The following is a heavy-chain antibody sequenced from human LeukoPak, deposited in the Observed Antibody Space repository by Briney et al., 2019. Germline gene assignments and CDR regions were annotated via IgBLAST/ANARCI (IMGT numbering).Heavy chain of an antibody. J-gene: IGHJ4*02. CDR1: GFTFSDYY. V-gene: IGHV3-11*01. CDR2: ISSSGSTI. CDR3: ARDRLRIFGVVTYMFDY. D-gene: IGHD3-3*01. Sequence: GGSLRLSCAASGFTFSDYYMSWIRQAPGKGLEWVSYISSSGSTIYYADSVKGRFTISRDNPKNSLYLQMNSLRAEDTAVYYCARDRLRIFGVVTYMFDYWGQGTLVTVSS.